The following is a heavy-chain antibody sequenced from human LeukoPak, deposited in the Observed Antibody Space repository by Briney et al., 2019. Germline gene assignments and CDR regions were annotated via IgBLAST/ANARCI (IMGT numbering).Heavy chain of an antibody. D-gene: IGHD2-15*01. CDR1: GFTVSSSY. V-gene: IGHV3-53*01. CDR2: IYNSGST. J-gene: IGHJ4*02. CDR3: ARELGYCSGDSCYGDY. Sequence: GGSLRLSCAASGFTVSSSYMSWVRQAPGKGLEWVSVIYNSGSTYYVDSVKGRFTISRDNSKNTVYLQMNSLRAEDTAVYYCARELGYCSGDSCYGDYWGQGTLVTVSS.